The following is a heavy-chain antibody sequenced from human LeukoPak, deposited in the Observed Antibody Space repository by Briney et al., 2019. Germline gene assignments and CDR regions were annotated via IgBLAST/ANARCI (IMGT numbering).Heavy chain of an antibody. CDR3: VQWSRYFDY. D-gene: IGHD1-26*01. CDR2: ISGSGYST. CDR1: GFTFNNYA. Sequence: GGSLRLSCVASGFTFNNYAMTWVRQAPGKGLEWVSAISGSGYSTYYADSVKGRFTISRDNSKNTLYLQMNSLRAEDTALYFCVQWSRYFDYWGQGTLVTVSS. J-gene: IGHJ4*02. V-gene: IGHV3-23*01.